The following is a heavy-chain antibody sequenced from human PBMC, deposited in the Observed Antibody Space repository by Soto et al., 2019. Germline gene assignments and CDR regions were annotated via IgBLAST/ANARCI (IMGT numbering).Heavy chain of an antibody. Sequence: EVQLVESGGGLVQPGGSLRLSCAASGFSISSYWMNWVRQAPGKGLEWVAIIRNDGSEKYYVDSVKGRFTISRDNAKNSLYLQMNSPRDDDTAVYYCAGGSGWLSDYWGRGTLVTVSS. D-gene: IGHD6-19*01. CDR2: IRNDGSEK. V-gene: IGHV3-7*03. CDR1: GFSISSYW. CDR3: AGGSGWLSDY. J-gene: IGHJ4*02.